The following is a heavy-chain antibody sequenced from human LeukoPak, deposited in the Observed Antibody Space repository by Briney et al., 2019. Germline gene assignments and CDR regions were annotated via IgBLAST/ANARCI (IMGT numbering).Heavy chain of an antibody. CDR3: ARERGVDY. CDR1: GFTFSNYA. V-gene: IGHV3-7*01. J-gene: IGHJ4*02. CDR2: IKQDGSEK. Sequence: GGSLRLSCVVSGFTFSNYAMHWVRQAPGKGLEWVANIKQDGSEKYYVDSVKGRFTISRDNAKNSLYLQMNSLRAEDTAVYYCARERGVDYWGQGTLVTVSS. D-gene: IGHD3-16*01.